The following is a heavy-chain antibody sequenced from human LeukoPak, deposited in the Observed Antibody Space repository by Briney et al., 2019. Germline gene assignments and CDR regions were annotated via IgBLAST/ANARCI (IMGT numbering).Heavy chain of an antibody. CDR1: GFTFSSYG. J-gene: IGHJ6*02. V-gene: IGHV3-33*06. CDR3: AKDWRGSFYYYYGMDV. CDR2: IWYDGSNK. D-gene: IGHD3-10*01. Sequence: GGSLRLSCAASGFTFSSYGMHWVRQSPGKGLEWVAVIWYDGSNKYYADSVKGRFTISRDNSKNTLYLQMNSLRAEDTAVYYCAKDWRGSFYYYYGMDVWGQGTTVTVSS.